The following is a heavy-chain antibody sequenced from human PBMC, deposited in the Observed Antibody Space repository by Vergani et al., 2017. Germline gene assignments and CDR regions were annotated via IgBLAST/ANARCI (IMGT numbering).Heavy chain of an antibody. D-gene: IGHD1-14*01. Sequence: QVQLVESGGGVVQPGRSLRLSCAASGYTFNQYGMHWVRQPAGKGLEWVAVTWYDGNNKQYADSVKGRFTISRDNSKSTMYLQMNSLRDEDTGVYYCARDLRFLYNRFDPWGQGTLVTVSS. V-gene: IGHV3-33*01. J-gene: IGHJ5*02. CDR2: TWYDGNNK. CDR1: GYTFNQYG. CDR3: ARDLRFLYNRFDP.